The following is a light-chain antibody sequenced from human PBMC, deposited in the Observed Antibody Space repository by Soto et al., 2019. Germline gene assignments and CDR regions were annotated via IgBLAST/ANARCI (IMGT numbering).Light chain of an antibody. CDR3: QQRSNWPSIT. Sequence: EIVMTQSPATLSVSPGERATLSCRASQSVSSYLAWYQQNPGQAPRLLIYDASNRATGIPARFSGSGSGTDFTLTINSLEPEDSAVYYCQQRSNWPSITFGQGTRLEI. CDR1: QSVSSY. V-gene: IGKV3-11*01. CDR2: DAS. J-gene: IGKJ5*01.